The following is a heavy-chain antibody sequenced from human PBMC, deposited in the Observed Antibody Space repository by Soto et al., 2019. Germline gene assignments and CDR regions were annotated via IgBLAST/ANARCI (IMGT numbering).Heavy chain of an antibody. V-gene: IGHV4-30-4*01. CDR2: IYYSGTA. CDR1: GGSISSGDYY. J-gene: IGHJ4*02. CDR3: ARIPRQYCSGGNCYSARNFDC. D-gene: IGHD2-15*01. Sequence: PSETLSLTCTVSGGSISSGDYYWSWVRQPPGKGLEWIGYIYYSGTAYYNPSLKSRVTMSVDTSKNQFSLKLSSVTAADTAVYYCARIPRQYCSGGNCYSARNFDCWGQGTLVTVS.